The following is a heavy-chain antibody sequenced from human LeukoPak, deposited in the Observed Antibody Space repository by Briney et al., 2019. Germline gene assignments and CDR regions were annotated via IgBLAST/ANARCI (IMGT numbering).Heavy chain of an antibody. CDR2: INHSGST. CDR3: AGRYFDWGDAFDI. V-gene: IGHV4-34*01. J-gene: IGHJ3*02. D-gene: IGHD3-9*01. CDR1: GGSFSGYY. Sequence: PSETLSLTCAVYGGSFSGYYWSWIRQPPGKGLEWIGEINHSGSTNYNPSLKSRVTISVDTSKNQFSLKLSSVTAADTAVYYCAGRYFDWGDAFDIWGQGTMVTVSS.